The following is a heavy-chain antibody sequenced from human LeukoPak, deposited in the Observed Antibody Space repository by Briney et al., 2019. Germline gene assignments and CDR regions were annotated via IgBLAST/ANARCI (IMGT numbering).Heavy chain of an antibody. Sequence: ASVKVSCKASGYTFTSYYMHRVRQAPGQGLEWMGIINPSGGSTSYAQKFQGRVTMTRDTSTSTVYMEVSSLRPEDTAVYYCARGWTRRSWYVPAEYFQHWGQGTLVTVSS. CDR2: INPSGGST. CDR3: ARGWTRRSWYVPAEYFQH. J-gene: IGHJ1*01. V-gene: IGHV1-46*01. D-gene: IGHD6-13*01. CDR1: GYTFTSYY.